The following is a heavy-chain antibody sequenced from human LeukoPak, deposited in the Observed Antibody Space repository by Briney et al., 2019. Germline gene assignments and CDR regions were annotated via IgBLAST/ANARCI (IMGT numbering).Heavy chain of an antibody. D-gene: IGHD3-10*01. Sequence: SETLSLTRAVSGGSFSGYYWSWIRQSPGKGLEWIAEINHSGSTNYNPSLKSRVTISVDTSKNQFSLRLTSVTAADTGLYYCARGGSFYYGSASLEYFQHWGQGTLVTVSS. CDR3: ARGGSFYYGSASLEYFQH. CDR2: INHSGST. CDR1: GGSFSGYY. J-gene: IGHJ1*01. V-gene: IGHV4-34*01.